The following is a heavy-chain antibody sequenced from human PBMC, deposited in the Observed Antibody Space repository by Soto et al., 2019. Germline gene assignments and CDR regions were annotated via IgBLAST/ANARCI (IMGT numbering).Heavy chain of an antibody. D-gene: IGHD3-22*01. CDR1: GFTFSNYA. Sequence: QVQLVESGGGVVQPERSLRLSCAASGFTFSNYAMHWVRQARGTGLEWVAVISNDGSNPYYADSEKGRFTISRDNSKNTLYLQMNSLRPEDTAVYYCARTGYDSSGYFVEYYFDYWGQGTLVTVSS. V-gene: IGHV3-30-3*01. CDR3: ARTGYDSSGYFVEYYFDY. J-gene: IGHJ4*02. CDR2: ISNDGSNP.